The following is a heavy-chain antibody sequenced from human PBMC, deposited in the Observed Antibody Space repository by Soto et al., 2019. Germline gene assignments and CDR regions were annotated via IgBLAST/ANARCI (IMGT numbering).Heavy chain of an antibody. V-gene: IGHV4-59*01. CDR2: IYHTGST. CDR3: ARRYGSSFDY. Sequence: SETLSLTCTFSRGSISTYSWNWIRQPPGKGLEWIGYIYHTGSTNYNPSLKSRVTISVDTSKNQFSLNLTSVTAADTAVYYCARRYGSSFDYWGQGTLVTVS. D-gene: IGHD1-26*01. CDR1: RGSISTYS. J-gene: IGHJ4*02.